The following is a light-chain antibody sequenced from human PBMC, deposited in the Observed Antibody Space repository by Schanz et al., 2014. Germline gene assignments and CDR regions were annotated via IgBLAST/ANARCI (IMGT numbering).Light chain of an antibody. J-gene: IGKJ4*01. CDR1: QSVSST. CDR3: QQFGGSPLT. CDR2: GAS. V-gene: IGKV3-20*01. Sequence: EIVMTQSPATLSLSPGERATLSCRASQSVSSTLAWYQQKPGQAPRLLIYGASTRATGIPARFSGSGSGTDFILTISRLEPEDFAVYYCQQFGGSPLTFGAGTKVDIK.